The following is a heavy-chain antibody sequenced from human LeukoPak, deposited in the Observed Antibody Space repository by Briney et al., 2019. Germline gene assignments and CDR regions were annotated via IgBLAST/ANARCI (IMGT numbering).Heavy chain of an antibody. Sequence: ASVKVSCKASGYTFTDHYIHWVRQAPGQGLEGMGRINPDIDVANYAEKFQGRVTMTRDTSISTAYMDLGSLTSDVTAVYYCARAVIRGIHFDSWGQGTLVTVSS. CDR3: ARAVIRGIHFDS. CDR2: INPDIDVA. CDR1: GYTFTDHY. D-gene: IGHD3-10*01. J-gene: IGHJ4*02. V-gene: IGHV1-2*06.